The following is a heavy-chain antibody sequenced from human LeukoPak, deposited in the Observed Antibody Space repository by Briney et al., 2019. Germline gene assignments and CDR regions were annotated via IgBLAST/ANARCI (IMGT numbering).Heavy chain of an antibody. D-gene: IGHD5-12*01. CDR1: GGSISSYY. Sequence: SETLSLTCTVSGGSISSYYWSWIRQPPGKGLEWIGYIYYSGSTNYNPSLKSQVTISVDTSKNQFSLKLTSVTAADTAVYYCARARTYSGYDYWGQGTLVTVSS. CDR2: IYYSGST. V-gene: IGHV4-59*01. CDR3: ARARTYSGYDY. J-gene: IGHJ4*02.